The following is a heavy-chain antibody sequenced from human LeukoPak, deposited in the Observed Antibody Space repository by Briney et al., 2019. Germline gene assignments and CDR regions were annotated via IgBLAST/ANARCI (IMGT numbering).Heavy chain of an antibody. V-gene: IGHV3-30-3*01. CDR3: ARDLQGREDAAVGDY. Sequence: GRYLRLSCAASGFTFSSYAMHWVRQAPGKGLEGVAVISYDGSNKYYADSVKGRFTISRDNSKNTLYLQMNSLRAEDTAVYYCARDLQGREDAAVGDYWGQGTRVIVSS. D-gene: IGHD6-19*01. CDR2: ISYDGSNK. J-gene: IGHJ4*02. CDR1: GFTFSSYA.